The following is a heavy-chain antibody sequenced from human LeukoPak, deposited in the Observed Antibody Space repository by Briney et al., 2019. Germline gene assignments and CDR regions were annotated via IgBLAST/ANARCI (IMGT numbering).Heavy chain of an antibody. Sequence: GGSLRLSCAASGFTFSSYSMTWVRQAPGKGLEWVSSISSSSSYIYYADSVKGRFTISRDNAKNSLYLQMNSLRAEDTAVYYCARDEYCSSTSCYTISGYYYYGMDVWGKGTTVTVSS. J-gene: IGHJ6*04. CDR3: ARDEYCSSTSCYTISGYYYYGMDV. CDR1: GFTFSSYS. D-gene: IGHD2-2*02. CDR2: ISSSSSYI. V-gene: IGHV3-21*01.